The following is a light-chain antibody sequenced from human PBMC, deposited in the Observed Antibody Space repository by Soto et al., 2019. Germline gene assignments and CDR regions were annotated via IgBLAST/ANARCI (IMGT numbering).Light chain of an antibody. CDR2: DVS. CDR1: SSEVGTYNL. J-gene: IGLJ2*01. V-gene: IGLV2-23*02. Sequence: QSALTQPASVSGSPGQSITISCTSSEVGTYNLVSWYQHHPGKAPKLMIYDVSKRPSGVSNRFSGSKSGNTASLTISGLQAEYEADYYCCSYAGSSTVVFGGGTKLTVL. CDR3: CSYAGSSTVV.